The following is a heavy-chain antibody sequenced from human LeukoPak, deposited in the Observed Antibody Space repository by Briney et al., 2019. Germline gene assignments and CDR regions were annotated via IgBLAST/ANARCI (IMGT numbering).Heavy chain of an antibody. D-gene: IGHD4-23*01. CDR3: APSTYGGQSS. Sequence: ASVKVSCKASGGTFSSYAISWVRQAPGQGLEWMGGFDPEDGETIYAQKFQGRVIMTEDTSTDTAYMELSSLRSEDTAVYYCAPSTYGGQSSWGQGTLVTVSS. J-gene: IGHJ4*02. V-gene: IGHV1-24*01. CDR1: GGTFSSYA. CDR2: FDPEDGET.